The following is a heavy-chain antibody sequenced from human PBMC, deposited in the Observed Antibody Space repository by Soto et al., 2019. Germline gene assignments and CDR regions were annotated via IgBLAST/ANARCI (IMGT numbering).Heavy chain of an antibody. V-gene: IGHV3-64D*08. CDR2: ISSNGGST. J-gene: IGHJ4*02. CDR3: VKENGSSSAPPTFDY. Sequence: GGSLRLSCSASGFTFSSYAMHWVRQAPGRGLEYVSAISSNGGSTYYADSVKGRFTISRDNSKNTLYLQMSSLRAEDTAVYYCVKENGSSSAPPTFDYWGQGTLVTVSS. D-gene: IGHD6-6*01. CDR1: GFTFSSYA.